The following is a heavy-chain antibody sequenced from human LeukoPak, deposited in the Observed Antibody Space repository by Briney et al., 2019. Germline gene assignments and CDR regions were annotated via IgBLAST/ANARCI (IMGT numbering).Heavy chain of an antibody. J-gene: IGHJ3*02. D-gene: IGHD1-26*01. CDR1: GFTFSSYE. CDR2: ISSSGSTI. CDR3: ARDRSGSYYSDAFDI. Sequence: QPGGSLRLSCAAPGFTFSSYEMNWVRQAPGKGLEWVSYISSSGSTIYYADSVKGRFTISRDNAKNSLYLQMNSLRAEDTAVYYCARDRSGSYYSDAFDIWGQGTMVTVSS. V-gene: IGHV3-48*03.